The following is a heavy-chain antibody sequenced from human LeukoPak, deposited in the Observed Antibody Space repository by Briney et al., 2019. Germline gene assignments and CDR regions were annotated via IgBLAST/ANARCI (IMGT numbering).Heavy chain of an antibody. Sequence: GGSLRLSCAATGFTFSSYGMHWVRQAPGKGLEWVAVISYDGSNKYYADSVKGRFTISRDNSKNTLYLQMNSLRAEDTAVYYCAKLEYRESESPTDVAFDIWGQGTMVTVSS. J-gene: IGHJ3*02. CDR1: GFTFSSYG. D-gene: IGHD1-1*01. CDR2: ISYDGSNK. V-gene: IGHV3-30*18. CDR3: AKLEYRESESPTDVAFDI.